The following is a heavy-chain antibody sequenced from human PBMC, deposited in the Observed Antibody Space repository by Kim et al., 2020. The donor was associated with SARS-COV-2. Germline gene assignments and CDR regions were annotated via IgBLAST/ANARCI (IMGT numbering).Heavy chain of an antibody. D-gene: IGHD5-12*01. J-gene: IGHJ4*02. Sequence: WGSLRLSCAASGFTFGNYAMAWVRQAPEKGLEWVSAIGASGRSTYYADSVKGRFTISRDDSMNTRYLEMNSLGDEDTATYYCAKGTSGYQQERYFDYWGQGTVVIVSS. CDR3: AKGTSGYQQERYFDY. CDR2: IGASGRST. CDR1: GFTFGNYA. V-gene: IGHV3-23*01.